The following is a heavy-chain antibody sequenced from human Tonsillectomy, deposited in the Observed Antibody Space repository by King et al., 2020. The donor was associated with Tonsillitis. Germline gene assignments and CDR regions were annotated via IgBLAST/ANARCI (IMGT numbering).Heavy chain of an antibody. CDR2: ISSRSNYI. V-gene: IGHV3-21*01. Sequence: VQLVESGGGLVKPGGSLRLSCAASGFTFSSYSMNWVRQAPGKGLEWVSSISSRSNYIFYADSVKGRFTISRDNAKNSLYLQMNSLRAEDTAVYYCARDKNYYDSSGYYRDPFDYWGHGTLVTVSS. CDR3: ARDKNYYDSSGYYRDPFDY. J-gene: IGHJ4*01. CDR1: GFTFSSYS. D-gene: IGHD3-22*01.